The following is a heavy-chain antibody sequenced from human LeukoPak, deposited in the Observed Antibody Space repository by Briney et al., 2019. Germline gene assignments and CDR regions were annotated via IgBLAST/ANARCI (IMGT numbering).Heavy chain of an antibody. D-gene: IGHD6-13*01. CDR2: ISGNCNSI. CDR3: ARGVPQQCWFDP. V-gene: IGHV3-21*01. J-gene: IGHJ5*02. Sequence: GGSLRLSCAVSGFTFSHYSMNWVRQAPGKGLEWVSSISGNCNSIYYADSVKGRSTVSRDNAKNSLFLRMNSLRVEDTAVYYCARGVPQQCWFDPWGQGTLVTVSS. CDR1: GFTFSHYS.